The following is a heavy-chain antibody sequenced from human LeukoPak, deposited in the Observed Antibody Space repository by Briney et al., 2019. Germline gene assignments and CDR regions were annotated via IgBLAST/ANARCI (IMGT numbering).Heavy chain of an antibody. CDR2: INAEGSIV. D-gene: IGHD3-16*01. CDR3: AREWGNSVLPLDY. Sequence: GGSLRLSCAASGFTFSSYWMHWVRQGPGIGLVWVSRINAEGSIVNYADSVKGRFTISRDNAKNTLDLQMNSLRVEDTAVYFCAREWGNSVLPLDYWSQGTLVTVSP. J-gene: IGHJ4*02. V-gene: IGHV3-74*01. CDR1: GFTFSSYW.